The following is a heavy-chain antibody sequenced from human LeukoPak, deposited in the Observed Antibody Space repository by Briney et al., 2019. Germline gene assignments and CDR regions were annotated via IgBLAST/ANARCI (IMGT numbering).Heavy chain of an antibody. D-gene: IGHD2-2*02. V-gene: IGHV4-59*05. J-gene: IGHJ4*02. CDR3: ASRYFCSSTSCYTFDY. Sequence: PSETLSLTCSVSGDSISSDYWSWIRQPAGKGLEWIGRVYDVGSTYYNPSLKSRVTISVDTSKNQFSLKLSSVTAADTAVYYCASRYFCSSTSCYTFDYWGQGTLVTVSS. CDR1: GDSISSDY. CDR2: VYDVGST.